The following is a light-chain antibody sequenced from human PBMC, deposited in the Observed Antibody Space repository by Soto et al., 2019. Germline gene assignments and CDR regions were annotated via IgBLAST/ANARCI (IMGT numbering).Light chain of an antibody. V-gene: IGLV2-11*01. CDR2: DVS. J-gene: IGLJ2*01. CDR1: SSDVGGYNY. CDR3: CSYAGSYTYVV. Sequence: QSVLTQPRSVSGSPGQSVTISCTGTSSDVGGYNYVSWYQQHPGKAPKLMIYDVSKRPSGVPDRFSGSKSGNTASLTIAGLQAEDEADYSCCSYAGSYTYVVFGGGTKLTV.